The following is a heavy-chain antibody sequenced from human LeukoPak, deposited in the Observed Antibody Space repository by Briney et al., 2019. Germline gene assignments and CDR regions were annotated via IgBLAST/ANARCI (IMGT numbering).Heavy chain of an antibody. J-gene: IGHJ4*02. D-gene: IGHD4-23*01. CDR1: GFTFSSYA. Sequence: GGSLRLSCAASGFTFSSYAMHWVRQAPGKGLEWVAVISYDGSNKYYADSVKGRFTISRDNSKNTLYLQMNSLRAEDTAVYYCARWGVTPDYWGQGTLVTVSS. CDR3: ARWGVTPDY. V-gene: IGHV3-30*04. CDR2: ISYDGSNK.